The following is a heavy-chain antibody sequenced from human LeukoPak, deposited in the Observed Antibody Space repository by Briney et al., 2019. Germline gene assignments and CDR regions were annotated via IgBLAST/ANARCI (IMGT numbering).Heavy chain of an antibody. V-gene: IGHV6-1*01. J-gene: IGHJ3*02. CDR3: ARTRAGIHAFEM. CDR2: TYYASKWYN. D-gene: IGHD6-13*01. CDR1: GDSFSSISVA. Sequence: RPLTLTCAISGDSFSSISVAWNWIRQSPSRGLEWLGRTYYASKWYNDYAVSVKSRITSSPDTSKNQFSLQLNSVTTEDTAVYYCARTRAGIHAFEMWGQGTMVTVSS.